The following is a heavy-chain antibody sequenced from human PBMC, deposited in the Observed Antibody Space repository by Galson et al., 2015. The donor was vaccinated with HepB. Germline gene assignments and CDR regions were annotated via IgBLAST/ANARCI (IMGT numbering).Heavy chain of an antibody. J-gene: IGHJ3*02. V-gene: IGHV3-11*06. D-gene: IGHD2-2*01. Sequence: SLRLSCAASGFTFSDYYMSWIRQAPGKGLEWVSYISSSSSYTNYADSVKGRFTISRDNAKNSLYLQMNSLRAEDTAVYYCARDRDIVVVPAAIQFLDAFDIWGQGTMVTVSS. CDR2: ISSSSSYT. CDR1: GFTFSDYY. CDR3: ARDRDIVVVPAAIQFLDAFDI.